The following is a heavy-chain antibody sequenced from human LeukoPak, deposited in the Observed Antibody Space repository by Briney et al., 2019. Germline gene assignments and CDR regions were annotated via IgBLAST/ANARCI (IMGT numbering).Heavy chain of an antibody. CDR3: ARGGIQGLDY. CDR1: GFNYSSYT. CDR2: ISASRDIT. J-gene: IGHJ4*02. V-gene: IGHV3-48*04. Sequence: PGGSLRLSCAASGFNYSSYTMNWVRQAPGMGLEWLSYISASRDITYYADSVKGRFTISTDNAKNSLYLQMNSLRGEDTAVYYCARGGIQGLDYWGQGTLVTVSS. D-gene: IGHD5-18*01.